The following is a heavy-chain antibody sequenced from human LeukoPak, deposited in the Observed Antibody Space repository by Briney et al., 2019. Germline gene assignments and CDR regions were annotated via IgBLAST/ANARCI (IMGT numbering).Heavy chain of an antibody. CDR1: GGSISSGSNS. CDR2: IYSSGST. J-gene: IGHJ4*02. V-gene: IGHV4-61*02. D-gene: IGHD3-22*01. CDR3: ARESSGYPYYFDC. Sequence: SQTLSLTCTVSGGSISSGSNSWNWIRQPAGKDPEWIGRIYSSGSTSYNPSLKSRVTISVDTSKKQFSLTLSSVTAADTAVYYCARESSGYPYYFDCWGQGTLVTLSS.